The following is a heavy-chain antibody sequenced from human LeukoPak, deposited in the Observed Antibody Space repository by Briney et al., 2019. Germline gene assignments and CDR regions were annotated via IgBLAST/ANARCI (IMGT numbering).Heavy chain of an antibody. Sequence: GGSLRLSCAASGFTFSSYGMHWVRQAPGKGLEWVAVIWYDGSNKYYADSVKGRFTISRDNSKNTLYLQMNSLRAEDTAVYYCARDYYGSDFNENWFDPWDQGTLVTVSS. D-gene: IGHD3-10*01. CDR1: GFTFSSYG. CDR3: ARDYYGSDFNENWFDP. J-gene: IGHJ5*02. V-gene: IGHV3-33*01. CDR2: IWYDGSNK.